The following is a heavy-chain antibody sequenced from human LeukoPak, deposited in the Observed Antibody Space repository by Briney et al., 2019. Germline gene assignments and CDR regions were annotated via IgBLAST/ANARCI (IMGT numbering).Heavy chain of an antibody. D-gene: IGHD1-26*01. V-gene: IGHV3-21*01. CDR3: ARWEGANLFDY. CDR2: ISSSSSYI. Sequence: GGSLRLSCAASGFTFSSYSMNWVRQAPGKGLEWVSSISSSSSYIYYADSVKGRFTISRDNAKNSLYLQMNSLRAEDTAVYYCARWEGANLFDYWGQGTLVTVSS. J-gene: IGHJ4*02. CDR1: GFTFSSYS.